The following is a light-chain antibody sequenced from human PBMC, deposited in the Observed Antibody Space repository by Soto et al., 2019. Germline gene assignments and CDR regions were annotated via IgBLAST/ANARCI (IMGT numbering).Light chain of an antibody. CDR2: GAS. J-gene: IGKJ1*01. V-gene: IGKV3-15*01. Sequence: EIVMTQSPATLSVSPGERATLSCRASQSVSSNLAWYQQKPGQAPRLLIYGASTRATGIPARFSGSGSGTEFTLTISSLQSEGFAVYYCQQYNNWPRETFGQGTKVEIK. CDR1: QSVSSN. CDR3: QQYNNWPRET.